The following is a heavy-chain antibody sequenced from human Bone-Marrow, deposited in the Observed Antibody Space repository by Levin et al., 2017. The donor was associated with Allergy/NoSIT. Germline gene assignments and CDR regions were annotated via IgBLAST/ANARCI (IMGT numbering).Heavy chain of an antibody. CDR1: GGTFSIYS. D-gene: IGHD5-12*01. CDR2: IITMFGRA. Sequence: GGSLRLSCKASGGTFSIYSISWVRQAPGQGLEWMGGIITMFGRANYAQKFQGRVTITADESTSTAYMEVSSLRSEDTAIYYCARYGGGIVDTMPHAFDIWGQGTMVTVSS. J-gene: IGHJ3*02. CDR3: ARYGGGIVDTMPHAFDI. V-gene: IGHV1-69*01.